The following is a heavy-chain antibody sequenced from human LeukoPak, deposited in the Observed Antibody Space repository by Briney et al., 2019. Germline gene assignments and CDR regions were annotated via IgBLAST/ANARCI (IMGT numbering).Heavy chain of an antibody. CDR1: GFTFSSYW. CDR2: IKEDRSKK. Sequence: PGGSLRLSCAASGFTFSSYWMSWVRQAPGKGLEWVANIKEDRSKKYYVDSVKGRLTISRDNAKNSLYLQMNSLRAEDTAVYYCARDGRDGYIDYWGQGTLVTVSS. V-gene: IGHV3-7*01. CDR3: ARDGRDGYIDY. D-gene: IGHD5-24*01. J-gene: IGHJ4*02.